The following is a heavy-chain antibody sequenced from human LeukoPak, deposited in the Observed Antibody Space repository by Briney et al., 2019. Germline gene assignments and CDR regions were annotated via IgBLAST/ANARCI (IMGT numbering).Heavy chain of an antibody. J-gene: IGHJ4*02. CDR2: IYYTGVT. D-gene: IGHD3-16*01. Sequence: SETLSLTCTVSGGSISGYYWNWIRQPPGKGLEWIGYIYYTGVTKYNPSLKSRVTISIDTSKNQFSLRLSSVTAADTAIYYCARDAGPYYYAAGLDSWGQGTPIAVSS. CDR1: GGSISGYY. V-gene: IGHV4-59*01. CDR3: ARDAGPYYYAAGLDS.